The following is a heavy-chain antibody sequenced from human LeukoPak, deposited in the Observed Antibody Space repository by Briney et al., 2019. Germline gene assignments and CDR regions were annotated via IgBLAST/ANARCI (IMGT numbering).Heavy chain of an antibody. Sequence: ASVKVSCKASGYTFTSYDINWVRQATGQGLEWMGWMNPNSGNTGYAQKFQGRVTITRNTSISTAYMELSGLRSDDTAMYYCARDRGGGGNHFDYWGQGTLVNVSS. V-gene: IGHV1-8*03. CDR3: ARDRGGGGNHFDY. J-gene: IGHJ4*02. CDR2: MNPNSGNT. D-gene: IGHD3-10*01. CDR1: GYTFTSYD.